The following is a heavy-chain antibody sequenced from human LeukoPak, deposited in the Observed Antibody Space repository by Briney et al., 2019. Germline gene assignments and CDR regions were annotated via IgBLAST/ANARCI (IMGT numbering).Heavy chain of an antibody. CDR3: ARTPTADWLPPG. D-gene: IGHD3-9*01. CDR2: ISSSSYI. CDR1: GFTFSSYS. Sequence: GGSLRLSCAASGFTFSSYSMNWVRQAPGKGLKWVSSISSSSYIYYADSVKGRFTISRDNAKNSLYLQMNSLRAEDTAVYYCARTPTADWLPPGWGQGTLVTVSS. J-gene: IGHJ4*02. V-gene: IGHV3-21*01.